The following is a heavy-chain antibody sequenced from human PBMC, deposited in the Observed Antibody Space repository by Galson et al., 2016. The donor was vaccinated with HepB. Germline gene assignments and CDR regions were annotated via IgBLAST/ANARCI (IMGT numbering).Heavy chain of an antibody. D-gene: IGHD6-6*01. V-gene: IGHV3-73*01. CDR3: ASHDDQYSGSSYRGP. CDR2: IRTRAKNYAT. CDR1: GFTFSGYA. J-gene: IGHJ5*02. Sequence: SLRLSCAASGFTFSGYAIHWVRQASGKGLQWVGRIRTRAKNYATAYGVSVEGRFTLSRDDSKDTAYLQMNSLKTEDTAVYFGASHDDQYSGSSYRGPWGQGTLVTVSS.